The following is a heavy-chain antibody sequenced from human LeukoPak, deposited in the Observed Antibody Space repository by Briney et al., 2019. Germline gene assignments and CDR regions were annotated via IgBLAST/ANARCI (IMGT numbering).Heavy chain of an antibody. D-gene: IGHD6-13*01. CDR3: TKDVFGQQLVPPRY. V-gene: IGHV3-23*01. J-gene: IGHJ4*02. Sequence: GGSLRLPCAASGFTFNNYALTWVRQTPGKGLECVSAISGDGVSPYYTDSVRGRFTISRDNSKNTLYLQMNSLRAEDTAVYYCTKDVFGQQLVPPRYWGQGTLVTVSS. CDR1: GFTFNNYA. CDR2: ISGDGVSP.